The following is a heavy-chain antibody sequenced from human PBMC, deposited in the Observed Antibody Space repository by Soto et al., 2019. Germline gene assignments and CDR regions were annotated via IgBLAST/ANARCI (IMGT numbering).Heavy chain of an antibody. J-gene: IGHJ4*02. CDR2: IYYIGTT. Sequence: QVQLQESGPGLVKPSETLSLTCSVSDGSVNTGNYYWSWIRQPPGKGLEWIGHIYYIGTTNYNPSLKSRVTISVDTSKNQFSLKVTSATAAHTAVYFCAREEKQLSRYGGDFDYWGQGILVTVSS. CDR1: DGSVNTGNYY. CDR3: AREEKQLSRYGGDFDY. D-gene: IGHD3-16*01. V-gene: IGHV4-61*01.